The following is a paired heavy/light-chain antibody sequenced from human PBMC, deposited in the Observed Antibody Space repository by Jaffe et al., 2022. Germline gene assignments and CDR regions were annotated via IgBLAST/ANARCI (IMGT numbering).Light chain of an antibody. CDR3: QQYSTTPIT. J-gene: IGKJ5*01. CDR2: WAS. CDR1: QSVSYIPSNKNY. Sequence: DIVMTQSPDSLAVSLGERATINCKSSQSVSYIPSNKNYLAWYQQKPGQPPKLLIYWASTRESGVPDRFSGSGSGTDFTLTISSLQAEDVAVYYCQQYSTTPITFGQGTRLEIK. V-gene: IGKV4-1*01.
Heavy chain of an antibody. CDR1: GFTFSGSA. CDR2: IRSKANNYAT. V-gene: IGHV3-73*02. D-gene: IGHD5-12*01. Sequence: EVQLVESGGGLVQPGGSLKLSCAASGFTFSGSAIHWVRQASGKGLEWVGRIRSKANNYATAYAASLKGRFTISRDDSKNTAYLQMNSLNPEDTAVYYCTRHEWASASGNDLHYYMDVWGKGTTVTVSS. J-gene: IGHJ6*03. CDR3: TRHEWASASGNDLHYYMDV.